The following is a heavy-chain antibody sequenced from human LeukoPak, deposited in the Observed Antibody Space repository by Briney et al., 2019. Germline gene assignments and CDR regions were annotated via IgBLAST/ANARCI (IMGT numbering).Heavy chain of an antibody. CDR1: GFTFSNYW. D-gene: IGHD3-10*01. CDR2: IKQDGSEK. Sequence: PGGSLRLSCAASGFTFSNYWMSWVRQAPGKGLEWVANIKQDGSEKYHVDSVKGRFIISRDNANNSLYLQLNSLRPEDTAVYYCARAGRYGSGTPHYWGQGTLVTVSS. CDR3: ARAGRYGSGTPHY. V-gene: IGHV3-7*01. J-gene: IGHJ4*02.